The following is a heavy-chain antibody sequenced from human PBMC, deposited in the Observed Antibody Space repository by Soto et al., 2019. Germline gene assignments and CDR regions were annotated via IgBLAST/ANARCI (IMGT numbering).Heavy chain of an antibody. CDR2: IYYSGSA. V-gene: IGHV4-31*03. CDR1: GGSISSGGYY. Sequence: SETLSLTCTVSGGSISSGGYYWSWIRQHPGKGLEWIGYIYYSGSAYYNPSLKSRVTISVDTSKNQFSLKLSSVTAADTAAYFCVREDDGGDRDYYGLDVWGQGTTVTVSS. D-gene: IGHD2-21*02. J-gene: IGHJ6*02. CDR3: VREDDGGDRDYYGLDV.